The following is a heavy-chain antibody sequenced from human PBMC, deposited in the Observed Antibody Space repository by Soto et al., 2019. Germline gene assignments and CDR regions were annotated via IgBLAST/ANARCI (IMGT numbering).Heavy chain of an antibody. CDR3: ACATVVAATFDF. D-gene: IGHD2-15*01. Sequence: EVQLVESGGGLVKPGGSLTLSCAASGFAFRSYNMNWVRQAPGKGLEWVASISSGSSNIYYADSVKGRFTIYRDNAKNSLFLQMDSLRAEDSAVYYCACATVVAATFDFWGQGTLVTVSS. J-gene: IGHJ4*02. V-gene: IGHV3-21*01. CDR2: ISSGSSNI. CDR1: GFAFRSYN.